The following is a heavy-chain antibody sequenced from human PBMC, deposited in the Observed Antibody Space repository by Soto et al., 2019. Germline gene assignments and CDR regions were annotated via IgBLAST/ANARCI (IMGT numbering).Heavy chain of an antibody. J-gene: IGHJ4*02. Sequence: SGPTLVNPTQTLTLTCTFSGFSLSTSGVGVGWIRQPPGKALEWLALTYWNDDKRYSPSLKSRLTITKDTSKNQVVLTMTNMDPVDTATYYCAHRPGVFVAKTSFHYWCQGILVTLSS. D-gene: IGHD5-12*01. V-gene: IGHV2-5*01. CDR1: GFSLSTSGVG. CDR3: AHRPGVFVAKTSFHY. CDR2: TYWNDDK.